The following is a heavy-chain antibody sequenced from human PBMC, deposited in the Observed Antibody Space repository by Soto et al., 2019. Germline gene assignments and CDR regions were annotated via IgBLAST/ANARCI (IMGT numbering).Heavy chain of an antibody. Sequence: ASVKVSCKASGYTFTSYAMHWVRQAPGQRLKWMGWINAGNGNTKYSQKFQGRVTITRDTSASTAYMELSSLRSEDTAVYYCARDMGFGLSDYWGQGTLVTVSS. V-gene: IGHV1-3*01. J-gene: IGHJ4*02. CDR2: INAGNGNT. CDR1: GYTFTSYA. D-gene: IGHD3-10*01. CDR3: ARDMGFGLSDY.